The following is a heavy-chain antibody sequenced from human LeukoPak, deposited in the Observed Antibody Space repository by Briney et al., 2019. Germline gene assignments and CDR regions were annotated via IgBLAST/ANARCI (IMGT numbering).Heavy chain of an antibody. V-gene: IGHV3-21*04. CDR3: AKDRQWLVQGMDY. CDR2: ISSSSSYV. J-gene: IGHJ4*02. Sequence: PGGSLRLSCAASGFTFSSYSMNWVRQAPGKGLEWVSSISSSSSYVYYADSVKGRFTISRDNSKNTLYLQMNSLTAEDTAVYSCAKDRQWLVQGMDYWGQGTLVTVSS. D-gene: IGHD6-19*01. CDR1: GFTFSSYS.